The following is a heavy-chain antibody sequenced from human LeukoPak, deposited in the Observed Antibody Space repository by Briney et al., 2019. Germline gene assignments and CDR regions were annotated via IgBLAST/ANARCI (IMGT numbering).Heavy chain of an antibody. D-gene: IGHD6-6*01. CDR1: GGSISSGGYS. J-gene: IGHJ2*01. Sequence: SETLSLTCAVSGGSISSGGYSWSWIRQPPGKGLEWIGYIYHSGSTYYNPSLKSRVTISVDRSKNQFSLKLSSVTAADTAVYYCAREVPFVRGWYFDLWGRGTLVTVSS. V-gene: IGHV4-30-2*01. CDR2: IYHSGST. CDR3: AREVPFVRGWYFDL.